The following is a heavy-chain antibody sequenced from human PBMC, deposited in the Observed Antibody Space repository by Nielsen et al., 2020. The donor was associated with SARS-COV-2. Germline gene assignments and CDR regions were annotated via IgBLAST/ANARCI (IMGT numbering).Heavy chain of an antibody. J-gene: IGHJ4*02. CDR3: ARDLGDY. CDR2: ISSSSSYI. CDR1: GFTFSAYA. Sequence: GESLKISCTASGFTFSAYAMNWVRQAPGKGLEWVSSISSSSSYIYYADSVKGRFTISRDNAKNSLYLQMNSLRAEDTAVYYCARDLGDYWGQGTLVTVSS. V-gene: IGHV3-21*04.